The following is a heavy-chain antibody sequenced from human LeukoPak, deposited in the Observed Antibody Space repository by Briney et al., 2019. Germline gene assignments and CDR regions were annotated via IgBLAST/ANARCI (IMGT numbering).Heavy chain of an antibody. CDR1: GYTLTELS. CDR2: FDPEDGET. Sequence: GASVKVSCKVSGYTLTELSMHWVRQAPGKGHEWMGGFDPEDGETIYAQKFQGRVTMTEDTSTDTAFMELSSLRSEDTAVYYCATDRVGAVVYSGYDYGFDYWGQGTLVTVSS. J-gene: IGHJ4*02. V-gene: IGHV1-24*01. CDR3: ATDRVGAVVYSGYDYGFDY. D-gene: IGHD5-12*01.